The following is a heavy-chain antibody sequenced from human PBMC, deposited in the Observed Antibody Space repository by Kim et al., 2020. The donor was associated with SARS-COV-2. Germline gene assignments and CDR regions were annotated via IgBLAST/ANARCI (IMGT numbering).Heavy chain of an antibody. CDR3: TTVVVAPWYYYYGMDV. Sequence: VKGRFTISRDDSKNTLYLQMNSLKTEDTAVYYCTTVVVAPWYYYYGMDVWGQGTTVTVPS. V-gene: IGHV3-15*01. J-gene: IGHJ6*02. D-gene: IGHD2-15*01.